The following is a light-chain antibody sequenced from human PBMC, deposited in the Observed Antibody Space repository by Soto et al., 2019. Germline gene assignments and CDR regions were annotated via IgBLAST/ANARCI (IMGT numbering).Light chain of an antibody. V-gene: IGKV3-15*01. CDR2: GAS. Sequence: PPSPSVTPGHTPKITCGGDKTGSKIVHWYQQRPGQAPRLLIYGASTRATGIPARFSGSGSGTEFTLTISSLQSEDFAVYYCQQYNNWPPITFGQGTGLEIK. J-gene: IGKJ5*01. CDR1: KTGSKI. CDR3: QQYNNWPPIT.